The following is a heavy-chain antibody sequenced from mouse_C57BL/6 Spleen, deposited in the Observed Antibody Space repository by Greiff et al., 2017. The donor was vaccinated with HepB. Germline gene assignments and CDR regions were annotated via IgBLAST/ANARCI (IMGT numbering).Heavy chain of an antibody. J-gene: IGHJ2*01. Sequence: QVHVKQSGAELVKPGASVKISCKASGYAFSSYWMNWVKQRPGKGLEWIGQIYPGDGDTNYNGKFKGKATLTADKSSSTAYMQLSSLTSEDSAVYFCARWPKAAQVFDYWGQGTTLTVSS. CDR2: IYPGDGDT. V-gene: IGHV1-80*01. D-gene: IGHD3-2*02. CDR1: GYAFSSYW. CDR3: ARWPKAAQVFDY.